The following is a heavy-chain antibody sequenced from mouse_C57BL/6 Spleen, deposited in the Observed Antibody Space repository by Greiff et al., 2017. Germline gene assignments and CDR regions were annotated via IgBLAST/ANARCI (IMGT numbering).Heavy chain of an antibody. D-gene: IGHD1-1*01. CDR2: ISGGGGNT. Sequence: EVMLVESGGGLVKPGGSLKLSCAASGFTFSSYTMSWVRQTPEKRLEWVATISGGGGNTYYPDSVKGRFTISRDNAKNTLYLQMSSLRSEDTALYYCARHGGFITTVVENYFDYWGQGTTLTVSS. CDR3: ARHGGFITTVVENYFDY. V-gene: IGHV5-9*01. CDR1: GFTFSSYT. J-gene: IGHJ2*01.